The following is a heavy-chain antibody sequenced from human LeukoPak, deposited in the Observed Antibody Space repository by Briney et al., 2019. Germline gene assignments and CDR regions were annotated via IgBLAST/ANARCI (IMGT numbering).Heavy chain of an antibody. V-gene: IGHV3-48*01. CDR2: ISSSSSTI. J-gene: IGHJ4*02. CDR3: ARVAPDIVVVPAAIDY. D-gene: IGHD2-2*02. CDR1: GFTFSSYS. Sequence: GGSLRLSCAASGFTFSSYSMNWVRQAPGTGLEWVSYISSSSSTISYADSVTGRFTISRDNAKNSLYLQMNSLRADDTAVYYCARVAPDIVVVPAAIDYWGQGTLVTVSS.